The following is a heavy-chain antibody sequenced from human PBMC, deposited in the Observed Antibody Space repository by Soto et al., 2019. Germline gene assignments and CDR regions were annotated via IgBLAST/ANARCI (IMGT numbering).Heavy chain of an antibody. CDR2: IYPGDSDT. D-gene: IGHD3-22*01. CDR1: GYSFTSYW. CDR3: ARGTYYYDSSAPSNPLLYGMDV. Sequence: PGESLKISCKGSGYSFTSYWIGWVRQMPGKGLEWMGIIYPGDSDTRYSPSFQGQVTISADKSISTAYLQWSSLKASDTAMYYCARGTYYYDSSAPSNPLLYGMDVWGQGTTVTVSS. J-gene: IGHJ6*02. V-gene: IGHV5-51*01.